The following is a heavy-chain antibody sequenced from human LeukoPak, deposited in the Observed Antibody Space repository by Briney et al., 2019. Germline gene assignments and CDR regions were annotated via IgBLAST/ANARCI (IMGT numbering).Heavy chain of an antibody. Sequence: GGSLRLSCAAPGFIFISDAMSGVRQAPRQGLEGVSAISGSGGSTYYADSVKGRFTISRDNSKNTLYLQMNSLRAEDTAVYYCAKGSMSGSYYRYFDYWGQGTLVTVSS. CDR1: GFIFISDA. CDR3: AKGSMSGSYYRYFDY. V-gene: IGHV3-23*01. D-gene: IGHD1-26*01. J-gene: IGHJ4*02. CDR2: ISGSGGST.